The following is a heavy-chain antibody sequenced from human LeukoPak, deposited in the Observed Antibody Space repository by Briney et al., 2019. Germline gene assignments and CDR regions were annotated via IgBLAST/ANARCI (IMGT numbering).Heavy chain of an antibody. CDR1: GFTFSSYW. CDR2: IYIDGSST. J-gene: IGHJ4*02. V-gene: IGHV3-74*01. CDR3: AKEAPYCSGGSCSPD. Sequence: QPGGSLRLSCAASGFTFSSYWMHWVRQAPGKGLVWVSRIYIDGSSTSYADSVKGRFTISRDNSKNTLYLQMNSLRAEDTAVYYCAKEAPYCSGGSCSPDWGQGTLVTVSS. D-gene: IGHD2-15*01.